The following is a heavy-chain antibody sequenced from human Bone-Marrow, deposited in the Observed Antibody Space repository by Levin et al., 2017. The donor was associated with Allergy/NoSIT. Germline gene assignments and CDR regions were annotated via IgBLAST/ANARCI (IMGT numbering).Heavy chain of an antibody. V-gene: IGHV4-31*03. CDR3: ARLDGYSFDY. J-gene: IGHJ4*02. D-gene: IGHD1-1*01. CDR2: ISYRGST. CDR1: GGSIRSAGYH. Sequence: LSQTLSLTCTVSGGSIRSAGYHWTWIRQYPGKGLEWIGYISYRGSTYFNPSLKSRLAMSIDTSEQHFSLNLTSVSAADTAIYSCARLDGYSFDYWGQGALVTVSS.